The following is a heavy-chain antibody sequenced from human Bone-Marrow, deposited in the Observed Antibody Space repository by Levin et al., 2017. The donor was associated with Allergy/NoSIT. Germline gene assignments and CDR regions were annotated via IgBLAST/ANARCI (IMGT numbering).Heavy chain of an antibody. CDR2: ISGSGEST. V-gene: IGHV3-23*01. D-gene: IGHD5-18*01. CDR3: AAHSGSGYFFDY. CDR1: GFTFSSYT. J-gene: IGHJ4*02. Sequence: WGSLRLSCAASGFTFSSYTMSWVRQAPGRGLEWVSGISGSGESTYYADSVKGRFTISRDNSKNTLYLQMNSLRAEDTAIYYCAAHSGSGYFFDYWGQGTPVTVSS.